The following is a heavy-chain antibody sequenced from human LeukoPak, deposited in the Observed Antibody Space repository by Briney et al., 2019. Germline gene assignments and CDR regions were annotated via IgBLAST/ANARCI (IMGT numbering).Heavy chain of an antibody. CDR2: INSDGSST. CDR3: ARANYGSGSFYAMDV. D-gene: IGHD3-10*01. V-gene: IGHV3-74*01. CDR1: GFTFSNHW. Sequence: GGSLRLSCEASGFTFSNHWMHWVRQAPGKGLVCVSRINSDGSSTSYADSVKGRFTISRDNAKNTLYLQMNSLRAEDTAVYYCARANYGSGSFYAMDVWGKGTTVTVSS. J-gene: IGHJ6*04.